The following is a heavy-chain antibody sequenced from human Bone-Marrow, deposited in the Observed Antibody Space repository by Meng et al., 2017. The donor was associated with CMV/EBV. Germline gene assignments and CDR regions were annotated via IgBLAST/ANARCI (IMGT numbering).Heavy chain of an antibody. Sequence: SGYTFTGYYMHWVRPAPGQGLEWMGWINPNSGGTNYAQKFQGRVTMTRDTSISTAYMELSRLRSDDTAVYYCAREKYDFWSGSEGIDPWGQGTLVTVSS. J-gene: IGHJ5*02. V-gene: IGHV1-2*02. D-gene: IGHD3-3*01. CDR3: AREKYDFWSGSEGIDP. CDR2: INPNSGGT. CDR1: GYTFTGYY.